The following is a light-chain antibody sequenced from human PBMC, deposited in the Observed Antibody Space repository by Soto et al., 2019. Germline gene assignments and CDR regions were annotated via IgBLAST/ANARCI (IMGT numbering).Light chain of an antibody. Sequence: DIQMTQSPSSLSASVGDRVTITCRASQSISNYLNWYQQKPGKAPKLLMYAASSLQSGVPSRFGCSGSGTDFTLTIISLQPEDFATYYCQQSYSTPRTFGQGTKVEIK. CDR1: QSISNY. V-gene: IGKV1-39*01. CDR2: AAS. J-gene: IGKJ1*01. CDR3: QQSYSTPRT.